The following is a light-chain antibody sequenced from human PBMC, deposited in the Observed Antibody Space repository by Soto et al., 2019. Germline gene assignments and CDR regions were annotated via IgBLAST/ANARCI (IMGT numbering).Light chain of an antibody. CDR3: QSYDNSLSGFWV. Sequence: QLVLTQPPSVSGAPGQRVTISCTGSSSNIGADYDVLWYQQLPGTAPKLLIYDNTNRPSGVPDRFSGSKSGTSASLAITGLQAEDEADYYCQSYDNSLSGFWVFGGGTKLTVL. V-gene: IGLV1-40*01. J-gene: IGLJ3*02. CDR2: DNT. CDR1: SSNIGADYD.